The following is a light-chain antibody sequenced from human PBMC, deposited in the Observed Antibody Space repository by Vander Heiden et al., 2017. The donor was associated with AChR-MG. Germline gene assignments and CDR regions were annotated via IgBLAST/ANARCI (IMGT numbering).Light chain of an antibody. V-gene: IGKV3-20*01. CDR3: QVGAWT. J-gene: IGKJ1*01. CDR1: QSVSSSY. Sequence: IVLTQSPGTLSLSPGERATLSCRASQSVSSSYLAWYQQKPGQAPRLLIYGASSRATGIPDRFSGSGSGTDFTLTISRLEPEDFAVYYCQVGAWTFGHGTKVEIK. CDR2: GAS.